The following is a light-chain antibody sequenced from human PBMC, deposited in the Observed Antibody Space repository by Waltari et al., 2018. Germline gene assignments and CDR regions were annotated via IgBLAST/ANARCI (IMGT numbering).Light chain of an antibody. CDR1: SGSVSTSYY. CDR3: VLYMGSGIWV. CDR2: STN. V-gene: IGLV8-61*01. Sequence: QTVVTQEPSFSVSPGGTVTLTCGLSSGSVSTSYYPIWYQQTPGQAPRTLIYSTNTRPSGVPDRFSGSILGNKAALTITGAQADDESDYYCVLYMGSGIWVFGGGTKLTVL. J-gene: IGLJ3*02.